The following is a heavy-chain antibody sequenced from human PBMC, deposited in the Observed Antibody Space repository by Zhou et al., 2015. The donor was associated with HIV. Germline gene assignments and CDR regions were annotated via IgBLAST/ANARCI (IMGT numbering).Heavy chain of an antibody. CDR1: GYTFTGYY. V-gene: IGHV1-2*04. CDR3: ARDASITIFGVVITNDSDQGGMDV. D-gene: IGHD3-3*01. CDR2: INPNSGGT. Sequence: QVQLVQSGAEVKKPGASVKVSCKASGYTFTGYYMHWVRQAPGQGLEWMGWINPNSGGTNYAQKFQGWVTMTRDTSISTAYMELSRLRSDDTAVYYCARDASITIFGVVITNDSDQGGMDVWGQGP. J-gene: IGHJ6*02.